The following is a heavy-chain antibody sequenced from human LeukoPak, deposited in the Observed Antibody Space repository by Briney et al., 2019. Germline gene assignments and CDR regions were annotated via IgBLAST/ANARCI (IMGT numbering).Heavy chain of an antibody. Sequence: GGSLRLSCAASGFTFSSYSMNWVRQAPGKGLEWVSYISSSSSTIYYADSVKGRFTISRDNAKNSLFLQMNNLGAEDTALYYCATDWSPQIAGIHYDAFDIWGQGTMVTVSS. V-gene: IGHV3-48*04. CDR1: GFTFSSYS. J-gene: IGHJ3*02. CDR2: ISSSSSTI. D-gene: IGHD2-21*01. CDR3: ATDWSPQIAGIHYDAFDI.